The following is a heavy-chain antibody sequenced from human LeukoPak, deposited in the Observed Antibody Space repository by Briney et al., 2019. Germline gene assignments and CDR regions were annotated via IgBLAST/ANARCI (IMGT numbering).Heavy chain of an antibody. J-gene: IGHJ6*03. Sequence: GASVKVSCKASGYTFTGYYMHWVRQAPGQGLEWMGWINPNSGGTNYAQKFQGRVTMARDTSISTAYMELSRLRSDDTAVYYCARADGDYVLGYYYYYYMDVWGKGTTVTVSS. D-gene: IGHD4-17*01. CDR1: GYTFTGYY. V-gene: IGHV1-2*02. CDR3: ARADGDYVLGYYYYYYMDV. CDR2: INPNSGGT.